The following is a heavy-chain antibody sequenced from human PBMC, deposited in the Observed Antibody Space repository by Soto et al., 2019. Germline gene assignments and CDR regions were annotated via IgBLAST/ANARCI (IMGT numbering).Heavy chain of an antibody. CDR3: ERDAEVVSSSWYFDY. CDR2: IWYDGSNK. CDR1: GFTFSSYG. D-gene: IGHD6-13*01. V-gene: IGHV3-33*01. J-gene: IGHJ4*02. Sequence: GGSLRLSCAASGFTFSSYGMHWVRQAPGKGLEWVAVIWYDGSNKYYADSVKGRFTISRDSSKNTLYLQMNSLRAEDTAVYYCERDAEVVSSSWYFDYWGQGTLVTVYS.